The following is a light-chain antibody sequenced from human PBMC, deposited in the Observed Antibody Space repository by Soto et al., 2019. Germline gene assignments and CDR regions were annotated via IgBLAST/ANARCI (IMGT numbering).Light chain of an antibody. V-gene: IGLV2-14*03. CDR1: GTDVGAYDY. CDR2: DVN. Sequence: QCALTQPASASGSPGQAITISCTGTGTDVGAYDYVSWYQQHPGKAPKLVIYDVNNRPSGVSSRFSGSKSGNTASLTISGLQAEDEADYYCSSYTSSSIVYVFGTGTKVTVL. CDR3: SSYTSSSIVYV. J-gene: IGLJ1*01.